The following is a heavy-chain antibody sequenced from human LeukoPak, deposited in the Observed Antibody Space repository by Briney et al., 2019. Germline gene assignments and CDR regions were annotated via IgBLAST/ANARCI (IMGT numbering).Heavy chain of an antibody. CDR1: GGSISSGGYY. J-gene: IGHJ4*02. V-gene: IGHV4-31*03. CDR3: ARRGTTIFGVVTLFDY. CDR2: IYYSGST. D-gene: IGHD3-3*01. Sequence: TSETLSLTCTVSGGSISSGGYYWSWIRQHPGKGLEWIGYIYYSGSTYYNPSLKSRVTISVDTSKNQFSLKLSSVTAADTAVYYCARRGTTIFGVVTLFDYWGQGTLVTVSS.